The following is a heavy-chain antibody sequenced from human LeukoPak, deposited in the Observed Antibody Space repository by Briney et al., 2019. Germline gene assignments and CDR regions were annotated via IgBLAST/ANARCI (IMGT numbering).Heavy chain of an antibody. V-gene: IGHV3-20*04. D-gene: IGHD6-13*01. CDR1: GFTFSSYA. J-gene: IGHJ4*02. CDR2: NRNGDST. Sequence: PGGSLRLSCAASGFTFSSYAMSWVRQAPGKGLEWVSVNRNGDSTGYADSVEGRFTISRDNAKNSLYLQMNSLRAEDTAVYYCARASARAGYIAAAGGYWGQGTLVTVSS. CDR3: ARASARAGYIAAAGGY.